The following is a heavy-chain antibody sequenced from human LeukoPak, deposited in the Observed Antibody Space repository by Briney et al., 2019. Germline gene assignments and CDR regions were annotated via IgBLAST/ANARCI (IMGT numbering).Heavy chain of an antibody. Sequence: NPSETLSLTCTVSGGSISSGSYYWSWIRQPAGKGLEWIGRIYTSGSTNYNPSLKSRVTISVDTSKNQFSLKLSSVTAADTAVYYCARHFGLNWFDPWGQGTLVTVSS. CDR2: IYTSGST. CDR1: GGSISSGSYY. D-gene: IGHD3/OR15-3a*01. V-gene: IGHV4-61*02. CDR3: ARHFGLNWFDP. J-gene: IGHJ5*02.